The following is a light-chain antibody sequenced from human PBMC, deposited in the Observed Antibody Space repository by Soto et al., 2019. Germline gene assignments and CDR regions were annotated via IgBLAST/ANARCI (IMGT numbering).Light chain of an antibody. J-gene: IGKJ4*01. V-gene: IGKV3D-15*01. CDR3: QQYNNWGLS. CDR2: GSS. CDR1: ENVGTN. Sequence: MVMTQSPATLSVSPGEGVTLSCRASENVGTNLAWYQQKPGQAPRLLIYGSSTRATGIPATFSGSGSGTEFTLTISSLQSEESAFYYCQQYNNWGLSFGGGTKVEIK.